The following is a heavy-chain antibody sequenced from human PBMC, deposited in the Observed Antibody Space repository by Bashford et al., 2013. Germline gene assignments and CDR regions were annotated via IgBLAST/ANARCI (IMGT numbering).Heavy chain of an antibody. CDR3: ARDRPSSGSPYDFDH. V-gene: IGHV3-30-3*01. Sequence: GSLRLSCAASGFTFSSYAMHWVRQAPGKGLEWVAVISYDGSNKYYADSVKGRFTISRDNARNSLFLQMNSLRAEDTAVYYCARDRPSSGSPYDFDHWAGEPWSPSPQ. J-gene: IGHJ4*02. CDR2: ISYDGSNK. D-gene: IGHD1-26*01. CDR1: GFTFSSYA.